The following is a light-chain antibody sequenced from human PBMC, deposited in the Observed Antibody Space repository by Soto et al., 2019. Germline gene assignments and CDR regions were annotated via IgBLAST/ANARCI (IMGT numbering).Light chain of an antibody. CDR2: EVS. CDR1: SHDIGGYKY. CDR3: CAYTSTCSLYF. J-gene: IGLJ1*01. Sequence: QSALTQPASVSGSPGQSITISCTGTSHDIGGYKYVCWYQQHPGKAPKPMTYEVSNRPSGVSNRFSGSKSGNTASLTISGRQTEDEADYYCCAYTSTCSLYFFGSGTK. V-gene: IGLV2-14*01.